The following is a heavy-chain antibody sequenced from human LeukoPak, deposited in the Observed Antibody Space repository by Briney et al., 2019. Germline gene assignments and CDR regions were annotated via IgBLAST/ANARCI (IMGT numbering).Heavy chain of an antibody. CDR3: GKTTAGYSSGRFPGWPVDY. Sequence: GGSLRLSCAASVFTFSSYSMNWVRQAPGKGLEWVSSISSGSKYIYNADSVKGRFTISRDNSKNTLYLQMNSLRAEDTAVYYCGKTTAGYSSGRFPGWPVDYWGQGTLVTVSS. D-gene: IGHD6-19*01. CDR1: VFTFSSYS. J-gene: IGHJ4*02. CDR2: ISSGSKYI. V-gene: IGHV3-21*04.